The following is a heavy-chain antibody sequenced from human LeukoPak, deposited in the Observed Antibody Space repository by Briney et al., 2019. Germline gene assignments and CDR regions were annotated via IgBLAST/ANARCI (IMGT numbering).Heavy chain of an antibody. CDR3: ARSLTTVVTPYWFDP. CDR1: GGSISSSSYY. Sequence: TSETLSLTCTVAGGSISSSSYYWGWIRQPPGKGLEWIGSIYYSGSTYYNPSLKSRVTISVDTSKNQFSLKLSSVTAADTAVYYCARSLTTVVTPYWFDPWGQGTLVTVSS. D-gene: IGHD4-23*01. J-gene: IGHJ5*02. V-gene: IGHV4-39*01. CDR2: IYYSGST.